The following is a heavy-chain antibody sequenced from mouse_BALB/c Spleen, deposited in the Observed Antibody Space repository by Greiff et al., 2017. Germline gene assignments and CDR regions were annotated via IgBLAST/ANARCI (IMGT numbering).Heavy chain of an antibody. D-gene: IGHD2-1*01. J-gene: IGHJ4*01. CDR2: INPGSGGT. CDR1: GYAFTNYL. Sequence: VKLMESGAELVRPGTSVKVSCKASGYAFTNYLIEWVKQRPGQGLEWIGVINPGSGGTNYNEKFKGKATLTADKSSSTAYMQLSSLTSDDSAVYFCAREGVYGNYAMDYWGQGTSVTVSS. V-gene: IGHV1-54*01. CDR3: AREGVYGNYAMDY.